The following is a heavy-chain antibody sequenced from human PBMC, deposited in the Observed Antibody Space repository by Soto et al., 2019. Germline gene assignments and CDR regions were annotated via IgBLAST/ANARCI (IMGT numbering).Heavy chain of an antibody. V-gene: IGHV1-69*06. CDR3: ARTVVVSGIQYYYYYGLDV. D-gene: IGHD2-21*02. CDR2: IIPMFETA. CDR1: GYSFTSYG. J-gene: IGHJ6*02. Sequence: SVKVSCKASGYSFTSYGITWVRQAPGQGLEWMGRIIPMFETANYAQKFQGRVTITADKSTSTAYMELSSLRSEDTAVYYCARTVVVSGIQYYYYYGLDVWGQGTTVTVSS.